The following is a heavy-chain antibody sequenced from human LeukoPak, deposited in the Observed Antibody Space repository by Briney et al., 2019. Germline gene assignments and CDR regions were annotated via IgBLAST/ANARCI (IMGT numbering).Heavy chain of an antibody. D-gene: IGHD3-22*01. V-gene: IGHV1-18*01. CDR1: GYTFTSYG. J-gene: IGHJ3*02. CDR3: ARDFGLIVVADPYDAFDI. Sequence: ASVKVSCKASGYTFTSYGINWVRQAPGQGLEWMGWISTYNDKTNYAQKFQGRVTMTTDSSTSTAYMELRSLRSDDTAVYYCARDFGLIVVADPYDAFDIWGQGTMVTVSS. CDR2: ISTYNDKT.